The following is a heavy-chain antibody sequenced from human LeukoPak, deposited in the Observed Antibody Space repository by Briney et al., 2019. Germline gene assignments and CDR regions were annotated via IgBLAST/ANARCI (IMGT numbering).Heavy chain of an antibody. V-gene: IGHV1-69*06. CDR2: IIPIFGTA. Sequence: SVKVSCKASGGTFSSYAISWVRQAPGQGLEWMGGIIPIFGTANYAQKFQGRVTITADKSTSTAYMELSSLRSEDTAVYYCARDTRYNWNYEDVHYYYYMDVWGKGTTVTVSS. D-gene: IGHD1-7*01. CDR1: GGTFSSYA. J-gene: IGHJ6*03. CDR3: ARDTRYNWNYEDVHYYYYMDV.